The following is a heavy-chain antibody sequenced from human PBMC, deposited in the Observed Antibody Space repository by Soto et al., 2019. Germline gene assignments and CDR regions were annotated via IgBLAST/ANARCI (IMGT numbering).Heavy chain of an antibody. CDR2: ICVGSGNR. V-gene: IGHV1-58*01. Sequence: GPSVKVSCKASGFTFTSSAVQWVRQARGQRLEWIGWICVGSGNRHYAQKFQERVTITRDMSTNTAYMELSSLRSEDTAVYYCAALGVNFDHWGQGTLVTVSS. J-gene: IGHJ4*02. CDR1: GFTFTSSA. CDR3: AALGVNFDH. D-gene: IGHD2-8*01.